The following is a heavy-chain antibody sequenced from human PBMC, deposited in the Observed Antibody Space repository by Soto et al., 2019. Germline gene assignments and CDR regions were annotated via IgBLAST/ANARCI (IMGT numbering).Heavy chain of an antibody. CDR1: GGSISSYY. CDR3: ARGQRNKYYFDY. CDR2: IYYSGST. J-gene: IGHJ4*02. Sequence: SETLSLTCTVSGGSISSYYWSWIRQPPGKGLERIGYIYYSGSTNYNPSLKSRDSISVDTSKNQFSLKLSSVTVADTAVYYCARGQRNKYYFDYLGQGTLVTV. V-gene: IGHV4-59*01.